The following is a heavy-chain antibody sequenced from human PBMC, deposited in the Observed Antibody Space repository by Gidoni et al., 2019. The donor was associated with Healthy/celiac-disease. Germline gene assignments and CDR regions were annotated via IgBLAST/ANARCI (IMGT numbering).Heavy chain of an antibody. CDR2: IYYSGST. CDR3: ARVAHHYGSGSYYPYYFDY. Sequence: QVQLQESGPGLVKPSETLSLTCTVSGGSISSYYWSWIRQPPGKGLEWIGYIYYSGSTNYNPSLKSRVTISVETSKNQFSLKLSSVTAADTAVYYCARVAHHYGSGSYYPYYFDYWGQGTLVTVSS. D-gene: IGHD3-10*01. J-gene: IGHJ4*02. CDR1: GGSISSYY. V-gene: IGHV4-59*01.